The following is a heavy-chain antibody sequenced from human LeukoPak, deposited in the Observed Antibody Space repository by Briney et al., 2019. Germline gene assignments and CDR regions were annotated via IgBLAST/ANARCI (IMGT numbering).Heavy chain of an antibody. V-gene: IGHV3-23*01. D-gene: IGHD6-19*01. CDR2: ITGGSGAK. CDR1: GFSFSSYA. J-gene: IGHJ4*02. Sequence: GGSLRLSCAASGFSFSSYAMSWVRQAPGKGLEWVSTITGGSGAKYYADSVKGRFTISRDNSKDTLYLQMHSLRAEDTAVYFCAKDTPLTTYTSGWSSNSFDYWGQGTLVAVSS. CDR3: AKDTPLTTYTSGWSSNSFDY.